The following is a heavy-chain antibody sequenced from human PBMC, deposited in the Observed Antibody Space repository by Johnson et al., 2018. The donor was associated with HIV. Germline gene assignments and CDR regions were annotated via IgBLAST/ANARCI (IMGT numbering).Heavy chain of an antibody. J-gene: IGHJ3*01. D-gene: IGHD3-22*01. CDR3: VRDGNYYDRSGYRVDAFDV. Sequence: QVQLVESGGGVVQPERSLRLSCAASEFSFSTYAMRWVRQAPGKGLEGVAVISDDGTNTDYADAVKGRFTISRDNSKNTLYLPMKSLRAEDTAVYYCVRDGNYYDRSGYRVDAFDVWGQGTMVTVSS. CDR1: EFSFSTYA. CDR2: ISDDGTNT. V-gene: IGHV3-30-3*01.